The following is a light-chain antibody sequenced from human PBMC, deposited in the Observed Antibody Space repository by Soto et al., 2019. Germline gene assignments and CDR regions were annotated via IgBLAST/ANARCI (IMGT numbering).Light chain of an antibody. CDR2: GAS. CDR3: QQYNNWPPA. J-gene: IGKJ1*01. V-gene: IGKV3-15*01. Sequence: TVMTQSPAILSASPGERVTLSCRASESVNTNLAWYQQKPGQGPRLLVYGASTRATGIPARFGGSGSGTEFALTISSLQSEDFAVYHCQQYNNWPPAFGQGTKVEMK. CDR1: ESVNTN.